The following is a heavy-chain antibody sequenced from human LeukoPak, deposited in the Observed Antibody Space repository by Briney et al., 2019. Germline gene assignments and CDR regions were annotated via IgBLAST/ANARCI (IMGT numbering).Heavy chain of an antibody. Sequence: SETLSLTCTVSGGSISSYYWSWIRQPAGKGLEWIGRIYTSGSTNYNASLKSRVSMSVDTSKNQFSLKLSSVTAADTAVFYCARENSGNYREFAYWGQGTLVPVSS. CDR2: IYTSGST. J-gene: IGHJ4*02. V-gene: IGHV4-4*07. D-gene: IGHD1-26*01. CDR1: GGSISSYY. CDR3: ARENSGNYREFAY.